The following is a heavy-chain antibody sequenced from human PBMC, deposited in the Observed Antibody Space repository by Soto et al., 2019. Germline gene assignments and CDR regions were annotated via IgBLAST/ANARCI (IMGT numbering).Heavy chain of an antibody. CDR1: GYTFISYE. J-gene: IGHJ4*02. CDR2: ISPYNGNT. D-gene: IGHD6-13*01. V-gene: IGHV1-18*01. CDR3: ARDDEKSNWYRYFDY. Sequence: GASVKVSCKSSGYTFISYEISWVRQAPGQGLEWLGWISPYNGNTNSARKFRERFTMTTDTSTSTAYMELRSLTSDDTAVYYCARDDEKSNWYRYFDYWGQGTLVTVSS.